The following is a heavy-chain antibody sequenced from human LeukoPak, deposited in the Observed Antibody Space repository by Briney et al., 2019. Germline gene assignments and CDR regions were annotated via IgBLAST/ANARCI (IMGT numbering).Heavy chain of an antibody. V-gene: IGHV4-39*01. Sequence: SETLSLTCTVSGGSISSSSYYWGWIRQPPGKGLEWIANIYYSGSTYYNPSRKSRVTISVDTSKNQLSLKLSAVTAADTAVYYCASVRRGFGESSKYYSYYYMDVWGNGTTVPIS. CDR2: IYYSGST. CDR3: ASVRRGFGESSKYYSYYYMDV. J-gene: IGHJ6*03. CDR1: GGSISSSSYY. D-gene: IGHD3-10*01.